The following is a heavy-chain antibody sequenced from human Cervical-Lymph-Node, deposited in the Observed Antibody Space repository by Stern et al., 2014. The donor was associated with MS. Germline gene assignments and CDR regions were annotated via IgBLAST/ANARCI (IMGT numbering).Heavy chain of an antibody. CDR1: GYSFTKYW. D-gene: IGHD6-13*01. Sequence: VQLVESGAEVKKPGESLKISCKGSGYSFTKYWIGWGRQMPGKGLEGMGVIYPGDSDTRYSPSFQGRVTISADKSISPAYLQWSSLKASDPAMYYCARHRQQTLYGMDVWGQGTTVTVSS. CDR2: IYPGDSDT. CDR3: ARHRQQTLYGMDV. V-gene: IGHV5-51*01. J-gene: IGHJ6*02.